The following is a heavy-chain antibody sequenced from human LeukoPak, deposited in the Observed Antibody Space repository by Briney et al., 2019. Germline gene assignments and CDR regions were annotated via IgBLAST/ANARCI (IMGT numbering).Heavy chain of an antibody. Sequence: GGSLRLSCAASGFTFSSYWMSWVRQAPGKGLEWVANIKQDGSEKYYVDSVKGRFTISRDNAKNSLYLQMNSLRAEDTAVYYCATYIAAAGPRPYYYYYYMDVWGKGNTVTVSS. CDR3: ATYIAAAGPRPYYYYYYMDV. CDR1: GFTFSSYW. D-gene: IGHD6-13*01. V-gene: IGHV3-7*01. J-gene: IGHJ6*03. CDR2: IKQDGSEK.